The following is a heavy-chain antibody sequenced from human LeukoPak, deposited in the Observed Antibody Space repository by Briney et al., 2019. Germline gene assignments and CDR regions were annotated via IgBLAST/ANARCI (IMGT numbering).Heavy chain of an antibody. CDR2: INHSGST. CDR3: ARRDSSGWYWDY. D-gene: IGHD6-19*01. Sequence: PSETLSLTCAVYGGSFSGYYWSWIRQPPGKGLEWIGEINHSGSTNYNPSLKSRVTISVDTSKNQFSLKLSSVTAADTAVYYCARRDSSGWYWDYWGQGTLVTVSS. J-gene: IGHJ4*02. V-gene: IGHV4-34*01. CDR1: GGSFSGYY.